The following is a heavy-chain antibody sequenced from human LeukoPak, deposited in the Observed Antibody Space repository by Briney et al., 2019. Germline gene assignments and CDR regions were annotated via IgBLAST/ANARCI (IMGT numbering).Heavy chain of an antibody. CDR1: GYTFTDYY. CDR2: INPNSGGT. D-gene: IGHD3-10*01. CDR3: ARDRSPRGSGSYDLDY. V-gene: IGHV1-2*02. Sequence: GASVKASCKASGYTFTDYYMHWVRQAPGQGLEWMGWINPNSGGTSYAQKFQGRVTMTRDTSISTAYMELSRLRSDDTAVYYCARDRSPRGSGSYDLDYWGQGTLVTVSS. J-gene: IGHJ4*02.